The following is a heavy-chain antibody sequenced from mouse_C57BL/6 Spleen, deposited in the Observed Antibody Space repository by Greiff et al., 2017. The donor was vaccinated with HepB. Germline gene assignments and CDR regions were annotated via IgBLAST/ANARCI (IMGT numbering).Heavy chain of an antibody. CDR2: IWRGGST. V-gene: IGHV2-5*01. Sequence: VQLQQSGPGLVQPSQILSITCTVSGFSLTSYGVHWVRQSPGKGLEWLGVIWRGGSTDYNAAFMSRLSITKDNSKSQVFFKMNSLQADDTAIYYCAKGISSNYYAMDYWGQGTSVTVSS. CDR1: GFSLTSYG. D-gene: IGHD2-5*01. J-gene: IGHJ4*01. CDR3: AKGISSNYYAMDY.